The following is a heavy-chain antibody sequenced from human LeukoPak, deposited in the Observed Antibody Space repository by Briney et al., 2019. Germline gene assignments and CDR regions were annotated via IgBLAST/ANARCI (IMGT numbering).Heavy chain of an antibody. CDR3: VRYSYGNDYFDY. D-gene: IGHD5-18*01. CDR1: GDTFTSYA. Sequence: ASVKVSCKASGDTFTSYAISWVRQAPGQGLEWMGGIIPIFGTANYAQKFQGRVTITADKSTSTAYMELSSLRSEDTAVYYCVRYSYGNDYFDYWGQGTLVTVSS. V-gene: IGHV1-69*06. J-gene: IGHJ4*02. CDR2: IIPIFGTA.